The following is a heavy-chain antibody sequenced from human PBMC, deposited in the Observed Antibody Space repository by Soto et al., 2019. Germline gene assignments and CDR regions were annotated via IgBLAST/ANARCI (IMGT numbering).Heavy chain of an antibody. V-gene: IGHV4-39*01. CDR1: GGSISSSNYY. CDR2: FYYSGST. J-gene: IGHJ5*02. CDR3: ARPIEGGSSGYYH. D-gene: IGHD3-22*01. Sequence: QLQLQESGPGLVKPSETLSLTCTVSGGSISSSNYYWAWIRQPPGQGLEWLGSFYYSGSTYYQPSLKSRVSISVDTSKNQFSLKLSSVTAADTAVYYCARPIEGGSSGYYHWGQGTLVTVSS.